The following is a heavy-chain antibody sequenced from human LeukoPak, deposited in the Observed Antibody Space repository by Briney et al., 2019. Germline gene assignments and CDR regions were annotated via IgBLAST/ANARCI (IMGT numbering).Heavy chain of an antibody. CDR3: ARENEDTAMVIAYYYYYYMDV. Sequence: GGSLRLSCAASGFTFSSYWMSWVRQAPGKGLEWVANIKQDGSEKYYVDSVKGRFTISRDNAKNSLYLQMNSLRAEDTAVYYCARENEDTAMVIAYYYYYYMDVWGKGTTVTVSS. CDR2: IKQDGSEK. J-gene: IGHJ6*03. CDR1: GFTFSSYW. V-gene: IGHV3-7*01. D-gene: IGHD5-18*01.